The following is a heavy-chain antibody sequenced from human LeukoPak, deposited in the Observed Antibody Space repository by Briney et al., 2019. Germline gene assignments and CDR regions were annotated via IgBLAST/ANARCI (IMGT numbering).Heavy chain of an antibody. Sequence: GGSLRLSCAASGFTFSDYYMSWIRQAPGKGLEWVSYISCKGSTIYYADSVKGRFTISRDNAKNPLYLQMNSLRAEDTAVYYCARERETGITIFGVVTPFDYWGQGTLVTVSS. V-gene: IGHV3-11*01. CDR3: ARERETGITIFGVVTPFDY. CDR1: GFTFSDYY. CDR2: ISCKGSTI. D-gene: IGHD3-3*01. J-gene: IGHJ4*02.